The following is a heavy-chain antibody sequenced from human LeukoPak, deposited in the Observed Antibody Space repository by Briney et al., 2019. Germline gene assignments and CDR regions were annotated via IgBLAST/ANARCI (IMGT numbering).Heavy chain of an antibody. J-gene: IGHJ6*03. CDR1: GGSINSGGYY. CDR3: ARDSAGDYDFWSGSGRLYYYYYMDV. Sequence: SETLSLTCTVSGGSINSGGYYWNWIRQPAGKGLEWIGRIYTSGSTNYNPSLKSRVTISVDTSKNQFSLKLSSVTAADTAVYYCARDSAGDYDFWSGSGRLYYYYYMDVWGKGTTVTVSS. CDR2: IYTSGST. D-gene: IGHD3-3*01. V-gene: IGHV4-61*02.